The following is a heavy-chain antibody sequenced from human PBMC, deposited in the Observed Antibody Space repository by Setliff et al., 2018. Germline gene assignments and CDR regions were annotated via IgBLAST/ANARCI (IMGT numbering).Heavy chain of an antibody. CDR1: GFTFSSYN. V-gene: IGHV3-21*01. CDR3: ARDGKFLEWLLPFDY. Sequence: GGSLRLSCAASGFTFSSYNMNWVRQAPGKGLEWVSFISSSSSYIYFADSVKGRFTMSRDNAKNSLYLQMNSLRAEDTAVYYCARDGKFLEWLLPFDYWGQGTLVTVS. D-gene: IGHD3-3*01. CDR2: ISSSSSYI. J-gene: IGHJ4*02.